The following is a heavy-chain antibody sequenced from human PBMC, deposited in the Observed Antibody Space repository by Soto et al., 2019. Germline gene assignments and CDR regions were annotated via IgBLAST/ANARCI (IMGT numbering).Heavy chain of an antibody. J-gene: IGHJ4*02. CDR3: ARDGGYSGYDLFDY. CDR1: GGTFSSYT. Sequence: QVQLVQSGAEVKKPGSSVKVSCKASGGTFSSYTISWVRQAPGQGLEWMGRIIPILGIANYAQKFQGRVTLTEDKSTSTASMELSSLRSEDTAVYYCARDGGYSGYDLFDYWGQGTLVTVSS. CDR2: IIPILGIA. V-gene: IGHV1-69*08. D-gene: IGHD5-12*01.